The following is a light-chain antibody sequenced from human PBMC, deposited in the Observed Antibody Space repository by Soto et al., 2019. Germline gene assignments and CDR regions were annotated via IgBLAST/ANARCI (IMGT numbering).Light chain of an antibody. V-gene: IGKV1-39*01. CDR3: QHSYSTFWT. J-gene: IGKJ1*01. Sequence: DIQMTQYPSSLSASVGDRVTITCRASQSISSYLNWYQQKPGKAPKLLIYAASSLQSGVPSRFSGSGSGTDFTLTISSLQPEEFATYYCQHSYSTFWTLGQGTKVEIK. CDR2: AAS. CDR1: QSISSY.